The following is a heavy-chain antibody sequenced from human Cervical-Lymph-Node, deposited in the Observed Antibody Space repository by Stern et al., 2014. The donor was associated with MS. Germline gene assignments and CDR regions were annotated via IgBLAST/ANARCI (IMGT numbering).Heavy chain of an antibody. V-gene: IGHV1-69*01. CDR3: ARGELKEGLVRGMDV. J-gene: IGHJ6*02. D-gene: IGHD1-26*01. CDR1: GGTFSSYA. Sequence: VQMAESGPEVKKPGSSVKVSCKASGGTFSSYAISWVRQAPGQPLEWMGGSIPIFGTANYSQKFQGRVTLTADETTSNRFLELSSLRSEDTAVYYCARGELKEGLVRGMDVWGQGTTVTVSS. CDR2: SIPIFGTA.